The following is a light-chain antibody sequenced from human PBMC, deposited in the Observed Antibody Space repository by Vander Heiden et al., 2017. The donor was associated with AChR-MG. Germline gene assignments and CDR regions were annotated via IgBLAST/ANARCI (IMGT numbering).Light chain of an antibody. CDR1: SSDVGAYND. CDR3: ISDAGINNLA. CDR2: EVK. V-gene: IGLV2-8*01. J-gene: IGLJ2*01. Sequence: QSALTQPPSASASPGQSVTISCTGTSSDVGAYNDISWYQQHPGNAPKLMFYEVKKRPSGVPDRFSGSKAGNTSSLTVTGLQADDEADYYCISDAGINNLAFGGGTMLTVL.